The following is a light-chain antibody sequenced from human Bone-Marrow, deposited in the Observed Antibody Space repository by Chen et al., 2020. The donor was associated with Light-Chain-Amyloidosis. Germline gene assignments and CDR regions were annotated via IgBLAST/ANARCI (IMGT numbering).Light chain of an antibody. J-gene: IGLJ3*02. V-gene: IGLV3-21*02. Sequence: SYLLTQPSSVSAAPGQTATIACGGNNIGTTSVHWYQQTPGQAPLLVVYDDSDRPSGIPERLSGSNSGNTATLTISRVEAGDEADYYCQVWDRSSDRPVFGGGTKLTVL. CDR3: QVWDRSSDRPV. CDR2: DDS. CDR1: NIGTTS.